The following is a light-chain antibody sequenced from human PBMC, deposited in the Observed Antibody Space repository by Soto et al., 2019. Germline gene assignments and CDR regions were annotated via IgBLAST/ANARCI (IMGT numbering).Light chain of an antibody. CDR1: SSDVGGYNY. CDR3: ISYTSSSTRV. V-gene: IGLV2-14*01. J-gene: IGLJ1*01. Sequence: QSVLTQPASVSGSPGQSITISCTGTSSDVGGYNYVSWYQQHPGRAPKLMIYEVSNRPSGVSTRFSGSKSGNTASLTISGLQAEDEAHYYCISYTSSSTRVFGTGTKVTVL. CDR2: EVS.